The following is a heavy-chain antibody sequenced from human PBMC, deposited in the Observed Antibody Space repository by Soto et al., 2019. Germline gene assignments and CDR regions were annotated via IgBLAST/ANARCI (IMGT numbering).Heavy chain of an antibody. CDR3: TRGSWFGEFGDN. V-gene: IGHV3-23*01. CDR2: ISGSGSAT. CDR1: GFSFSSHA. J-gene: IGHJ4*02. Sequence: EVHLLESGGNLVQPGGSLRLSCAASGFSFSSHAMRWFRQAPGKGLEWVPAISGSGSATYYLDSVKGRFTISRDNSQNTVTLQMNSLRVEDTAIYYCTRGSWFGEFGDNWGQGTPVTVSS. D-gene: IGHD3-10*01.